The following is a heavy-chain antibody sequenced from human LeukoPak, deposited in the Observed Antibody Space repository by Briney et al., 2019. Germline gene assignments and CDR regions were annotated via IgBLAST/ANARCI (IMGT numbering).Heavy chain of an antibody. V-gene: IGHV3-23*01. CDR1: GFTFSSHA. CDR2: IGASGGST. J-gene: IGHJ4*02. D-gene: IGHD6-19*01. Sequence: GGSLRLSCAACGFTFSSHAMSWGRQAPGKGLEWLSVIGASGGSTYYADSVKGRFTISRDNSKNTLYLQMNSLRADDTGVYYCATNGSHWLVPFDHWGQGTLVTVSS. CDR3: ATNGSHWLVPFDH.